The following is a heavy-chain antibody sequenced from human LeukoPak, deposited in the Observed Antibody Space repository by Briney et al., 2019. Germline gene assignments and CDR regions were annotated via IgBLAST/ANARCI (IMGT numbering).Heavy chain of an antibody. D-gene: IGHD6-13*01. J-gene: IGHJ4*02. CDR2: ISGSGGST. CDR1: GFTFSSYA. V-gene: IGHV3-23*01. Sequence: GGSLRLSCAASGFTFSSYAMSWVRQAPGKGLEWVSAISGSGGSTYYADSVKGRFTISRDNSKNTLYLQMNSLRAKDTAVYYCAKSTSYSSPRPLDYWGQGTLVTVSS. CDR3: AKSTSYSSPRPLDY.